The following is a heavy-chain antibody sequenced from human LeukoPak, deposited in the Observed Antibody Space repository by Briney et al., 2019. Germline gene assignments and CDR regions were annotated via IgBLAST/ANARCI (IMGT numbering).Heavy chain of an antibody. CDR2: INHSGST. V-gene: IGHV4-34*01. Sequence: SETLSLTCAVYGGSFSGYYWSWIRQPPEKGLEWIGEINHSGSTNYNPSLKSRVTISVDTSKNQFSLKLSSVTAADTAVYYCARFNKITMIVVPWGQGTLVTVSS. CDR1: GGSFSGYY. D-gene: IGHD3-22*01. J-gene: IGHJ4*02. CDR3: ARFNKITMIVVP.